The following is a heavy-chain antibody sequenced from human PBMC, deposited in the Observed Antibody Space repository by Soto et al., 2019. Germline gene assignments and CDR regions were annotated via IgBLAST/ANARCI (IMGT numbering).Heavy chain of an antibody. J-gene: IGHJ4*02. V-gene: IGHV4-34*01. Sequence: QVQLQQWGAGLLKPSETLSLTCAVYGGSFSGYYWSWIRQPPGKGLEWIGEINHSGSTNYNPSLKSRVTISVDTSKKQFSLKLNSVTAADTAVYYCARGQGMEGRVLGVRWFDYWGQGTLVTVSS. D-gene: IGHD3-10*01. CDR2: INHSGST. CDR1: GGSFSGYY. CDR3: ARGQGMEGRVLGVRWFDY.